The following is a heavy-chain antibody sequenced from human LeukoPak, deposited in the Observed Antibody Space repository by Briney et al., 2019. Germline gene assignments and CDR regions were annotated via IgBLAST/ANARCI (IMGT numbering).Heavy chain of an antibody. Sequence: GGSLRLSCAASEFTFSGYAVTWVRQAPGKGLEWVSAIDGSGDNAYYVDSVKGRFTISRDNSKNTLYLQMNSLRAEDTAVYYCAKNTGSGSYKPIDYWGQGTLVTVSS. V-gene: IGHV3-23*01. D-gene: IGHD3-10*01. J-gene: IGHJ4*02. CDR1: EFTFSGYA. CDR2: IDGSGDNA. CDR3: AKNTGSGSYKPIDY.